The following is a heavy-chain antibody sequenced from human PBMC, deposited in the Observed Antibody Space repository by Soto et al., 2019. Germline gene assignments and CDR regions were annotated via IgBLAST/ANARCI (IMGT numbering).Heavy chain of an antibody. CDR1: GGSISSSSYY. Sequence: SETLSLTCTVSGGSISSSSYYWGWIRQPPGKGLEWIGSIYYSGSTYYNPSLKSRVTISVDTSKNQFSLKLSSVTAADTAVYYCARLGGFDFWSGYSQYYYYYYGMDVWGQGTTVTVSS. D-gene: IGHD3-3*01. CDR3: ARLGGFDFWSGYSQYYYYYYGMDV. J-gene: IGHJ6*02. CDR2: IYYSGST. V-gene: IGHV4-39*01.